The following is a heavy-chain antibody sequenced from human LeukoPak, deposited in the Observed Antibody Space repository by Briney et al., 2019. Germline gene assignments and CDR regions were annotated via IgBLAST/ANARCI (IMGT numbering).Heavy chain of an antibody. V-gene: IGHV3-21*01. CDR3: ARDKAFDI. J-gene: IGHJ3*02. CDR1: GFTFRNAW. Sequence: PGGSLRLSCATSGFTFRNAWMSWVRQAPGKGLEWVSSISSSSSYIYYADSVKGRFTISGDNAKNSLYLQMNSLRAEDTAVYYCARDKAFDIWGQGTMVTVSS. CDR2: ISSSSSYI.